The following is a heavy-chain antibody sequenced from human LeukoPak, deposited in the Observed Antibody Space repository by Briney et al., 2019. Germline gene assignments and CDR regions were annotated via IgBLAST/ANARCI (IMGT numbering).Heavy chain of an antibody. CDR3: AREGGHDY. V-gene: IGHV3-33*08. Sequence: GGSLRLSCAASGFTFSSYTMYWVRQAPGKGLEWVALIWYDGNKKYFEDSVKGRFTISRDNSKNTLYLQMNSLRAEDTAVYYCAREGGHDYWGQGTLVTVSS. CDR2: IWYDGNKK. CDR1: GFTFSSYT. J-gene: IGHJ4*02. D-gene: IGHD2-15*01.